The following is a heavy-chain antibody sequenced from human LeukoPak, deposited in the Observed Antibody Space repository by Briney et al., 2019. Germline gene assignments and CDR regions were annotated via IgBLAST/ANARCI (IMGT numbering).Heavy chain of an antibody. CDR2: INPSGGST. D-gene: IGHD2-2*01. CDR1: GYTFTSYY. J-gene: IGHJ4*02. V-gene: IGHV1-46*01. CDR3: ARDSGIVVVPAAPPGDY. Sequence: ASVKVSCKASGYTFTSYYMHWVRQAPGQGLECMGIINPSGGSTSYAQKFQGRVTMTRDTSTSTVCMELSSLRSEDTAVYYCARDSGIVVVPAAPPGDYWGQGTLVTVSS.